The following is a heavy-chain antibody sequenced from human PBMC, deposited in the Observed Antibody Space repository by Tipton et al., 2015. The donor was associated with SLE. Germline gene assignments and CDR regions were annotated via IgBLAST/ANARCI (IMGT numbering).Heavy chain of an antibody. J-gene: IGHJ4*02. V-gene: IGHV3-30*02. Sequence: SLRLSCAASGFTFSSYWMSWVRQAPGKGLEWVAFIRYDGSNKYYADSVKGRFTISRDNSKNTLYLQMNSLRAEDTAVYYCAKVPFARDGYWGQGTLVTVSS. CDR1: GFTFSSYW. D-gene: IGHD6-6*01. CDR3: AKVPFARDGY. CDR2: IRYDGSNK.